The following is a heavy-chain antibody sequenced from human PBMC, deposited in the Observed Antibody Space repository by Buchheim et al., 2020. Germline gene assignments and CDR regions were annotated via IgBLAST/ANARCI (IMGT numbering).Heavy chain of an antibody. D-gene: IGHD6-19*01. CDR3: ARDGMIAVAGIFFDY. J-gene: IGHJ4*02. CDR2: ISGSGGKT. Sequence: EVQLLESGGDLIQPGGSLRLSCAASGFTFGSYAMSWVRQAPGKGLEWVSAISGSGGKTYYTDSVKGRFTISRDNSKNTLYLQMNSLRAEDTAVYYCARDGMIAVAGIFFDYWGQGTL. V-gene: IGHV3-23*01. CDR1: GFTFGSYA.